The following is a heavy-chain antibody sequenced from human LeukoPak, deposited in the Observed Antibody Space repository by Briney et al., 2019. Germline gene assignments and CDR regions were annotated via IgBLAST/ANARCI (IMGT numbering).Heavy chain of an antibody. Sequence: SVKVSCKASGGTFSSYAISWVRQAPGQGLEWMGRIIPILGIANYAQKFQGRVTITADKSTSTAYMELSSPRSEDTAVYYCARGDRFYTYYFDYWGQGTLVTVSS. V-gene: IGHV1-69*04. CDR3: ARGDRFYTYYFDY. CDR1: GGTFSSYA. CDR2: IIPILGIA. J-gene: IGHJ4*02. D-gene: IGHD2-2*02.